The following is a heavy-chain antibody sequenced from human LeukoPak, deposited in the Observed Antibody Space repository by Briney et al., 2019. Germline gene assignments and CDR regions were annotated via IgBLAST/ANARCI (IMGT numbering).Heavy chain of an antibody. D-gene: IGHD3-9*01. V-gene: IGHV4-39*01. CDR1: GGSISSSSYY. Sequence: SETLSLTCTVSGGSISSSSYYWGWIRQPPGKGLEWIGSIYYSGSTYYNPSLKSRLTISVDTSKNQFSLKLSSVTAADTAVYYCARARTYYDILTGYPYFDYWGQGTLVTVSS. CDR3: ARARTYYDILTGYPYFDY. J-gene: IGHJ4*02. CDR2: IYYSGST.